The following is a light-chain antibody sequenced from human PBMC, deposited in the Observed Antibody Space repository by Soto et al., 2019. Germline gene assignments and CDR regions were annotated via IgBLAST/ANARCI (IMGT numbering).Light chain of an antibody. CDR2: DVS. Sequence: QSVLTQPRSVSGSPGQSVTISCTGTSSDVGGYNFVSWYQQHPGKAPKLMIYDVSKWPSGVPDRFSGSKSGNTASLTISGLQAEDEADYYCCSYAGYYTWVFGGGTKVTVL. V-gene: IGLV2-11*01. CDR3: CSYAGYYTWV. CDR1: SSDVGGYNF. J-gene: IGLJ3*02.